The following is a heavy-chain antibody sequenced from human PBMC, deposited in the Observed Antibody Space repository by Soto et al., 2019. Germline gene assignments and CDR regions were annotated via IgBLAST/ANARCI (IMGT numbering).Heavy chain of an antibody. CDR3: ASAPPYYGISGYLEV. CDR2: INLNSGGT. D-gene: IGHD3-22*01. Sequence: QVQLVQSGAEVKKTGASVKVSCEAPGHYFSGYYMYWVRQAPGHGLEWMGWINLNSGGTNYAQKFQGRVTMTRDTSITTCYMDLRGLTSDDTAVYYCASAPPYYGISGYLEVWGLGTLVTVSS. V-gene: IGHV1-2*02. J-gene: IGHJ4*02. CDR1: GHYFSGYY.